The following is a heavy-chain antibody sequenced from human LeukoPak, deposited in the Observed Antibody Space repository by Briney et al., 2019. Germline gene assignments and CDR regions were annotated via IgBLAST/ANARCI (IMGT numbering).Heavy chain of an antibody. V-gene: IGHV3-30*18. J-gene: IGHJ4*02. CDR2: ISYDGSNK. CDR3: AKLVIAAAGDFDY. D-gene: IGHD6-13*01. CDR1: GFTFSSYG. Sequence: QAGGSLRLSCAASGFTFSSYGMHWVRQAPGKGLEWVAVISYDGSNKYYADSVKGRFTISRDNSKNTLYLQMNSLRAEDTAVYYCAKLVIAAAGDFDYWGQGTLVTVSS.